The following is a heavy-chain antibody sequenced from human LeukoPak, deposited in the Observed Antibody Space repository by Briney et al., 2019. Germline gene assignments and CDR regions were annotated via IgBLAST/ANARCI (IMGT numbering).Heavy chain of an antibody. CDR1: GDSVSINSAA. Sequence: SPTLSLTCAISGDSVSINSAAWNWVRQSPSRGLEWLGRTYYRSEWHNDDAVSVKSRIIISPDTSKNQFSLQLKSVTPEDTAVYYCARDLAGFGGYSYGMVDYWGQGTLVTVSS. V-gene: IGHV6-1*01. J-gene: IGHJ4*02. CDR3: ARDLAGFGGYSYGMVDY. D-gene: IGHD5-18*01. CDR2: TYYRSEWHN.